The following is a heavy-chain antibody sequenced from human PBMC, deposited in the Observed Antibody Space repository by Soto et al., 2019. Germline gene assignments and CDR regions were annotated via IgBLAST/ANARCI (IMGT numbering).Heavy chain of an antibody. D-gene: IGHD6-13*01. V-gene: IGHV3-23*01. CDR1: GFTFSSYA. CDR3: ARPGIAAAGHPDHWFDP. Sequence: GGSLRLSCAASGFTFSSYAMSWVRQAPGKGLEWVSAISGSGGSTYYADSVKGRFTISRDNSKNTLYLQMNSLRAEDTAVYYCARPGIAAAGHPDHWFDPWGQGTLVTVSS. J-gene: IGHJ5*02. CDR2: ISGSGGST.